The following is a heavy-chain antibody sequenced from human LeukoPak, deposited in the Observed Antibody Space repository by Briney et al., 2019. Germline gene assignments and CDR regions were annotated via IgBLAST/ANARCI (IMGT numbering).Heavy chain of an antibody. V-gene: IGHV4-4*07. D-gene: IGHD1-26*01. CDR3: AAFLSGTYWYFDY. J-gene: IGHJ4*02. CDR1: GDSISSYY. CDR2: IYTSGST. Sequence: SETLALTCSPSGDSISSYYLSWIRQPAGKGLEWIGHIYTSGSTTYYDSGSTDYNPSLKRRVTISLDRSKNQFSLKLSSVTAADMAVYYCAAFLSGTYWYFDYWGQGALVTASS.